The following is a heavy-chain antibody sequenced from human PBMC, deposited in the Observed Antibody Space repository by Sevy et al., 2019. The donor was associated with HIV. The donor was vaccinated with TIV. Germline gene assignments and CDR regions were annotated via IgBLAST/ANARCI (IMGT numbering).Heavy chain of an antibody. Sequence: GGSLRLSCAASGFTFRNYDMHWVRQAPGKGLEWISFIRYDGSHKSYAESVKGRFTISRDNSKNTLDLHMNSLRPEDTAVYFCAKDAPSRFDYWGQGALVTASS. V-gene: IGHV3-30*02. CDR3: AKDAPSRFDY. J-gene: IGHJ4*02. CDR2: IRYDGSHK. CDR1: GFTFRNYD.